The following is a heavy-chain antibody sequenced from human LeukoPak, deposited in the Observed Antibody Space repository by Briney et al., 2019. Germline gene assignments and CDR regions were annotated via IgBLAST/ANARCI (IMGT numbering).Heavy chain of an antibody. CDR3: ARTSLYATNHDAFDI. J-gene: IGHJ3*02. V-gene: IGHV1-8*01. CDR2: MNPNNDNT. CDR1: GYTFTNYE. Sequence: GASVKVSCKTSGYTFTNYEINWVRQASGQGLEWMGWMNPNNDNTGYAQKFQGRVTMTRDSSISTAYMELSSLTSEDTAVYYCARTSLYATNHDAFDIWGQGTMVTVSS. D-gene: IGHD2-8*01.